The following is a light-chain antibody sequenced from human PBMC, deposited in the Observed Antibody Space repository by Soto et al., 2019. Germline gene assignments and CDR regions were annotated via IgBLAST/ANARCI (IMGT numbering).Light chain of an antibody. CDR2: DVS. V-gene: IGLV2-14*01. Sequence: QSVRTQPAPVSGSPGQSITISCTGTSSDVGGYNYVSWYQQHPGKAPKLMIYDVSNRPSGVSNRFSGSKSGNTASLTISGLQAEDEADYYCSSNTSSTLYVFGTGTKVTV. CDR1: SSDVGGYNY. CDR3: SSNTSSTLYV. J-gene: IGLJ1*01.